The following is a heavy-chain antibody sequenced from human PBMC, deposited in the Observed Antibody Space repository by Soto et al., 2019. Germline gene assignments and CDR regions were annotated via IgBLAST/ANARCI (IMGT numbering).Heavy chain of an antibody. Sequence: GXAVKDSCKASGCTLTRYFRHWLRHPRGQGLEWMGRINPNSRATNYARKFQDRVTMTRDTSINTAYMELSSLRSDDTAIYYCANLPPTPDWFDPWGQGTLVTVSS. CDR1: GCTLTRYF. V-gene: IGHV1-2*06. CDR2: INPNSRAT. J-gene: IGHJ5*02. CDR3: ANLPPTPDWFDP. D-gene: IGHD2-15*01.